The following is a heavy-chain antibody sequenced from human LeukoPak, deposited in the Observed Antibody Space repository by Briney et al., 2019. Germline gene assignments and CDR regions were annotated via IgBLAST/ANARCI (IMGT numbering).Heavy chain of an antibody. Sequence: SVKVSCKASGGTFSSYAISWVRQAPGQGLEWMGGITPIFGTANYAQKFQGRVTITTDESTSTAYMELSSLRSEDTAVYYCASFCSSTSCYPNWFDPWGQGTLVTVSS. CDR1: GGTFSSYA. CDR2: ITPIFGTA. J-gene: IGHJ5*02. D-gene: IGHD2-2*01. V-gene: IGHV1-69*05. CDR3: ASFCSSTSCYPNWFDP.